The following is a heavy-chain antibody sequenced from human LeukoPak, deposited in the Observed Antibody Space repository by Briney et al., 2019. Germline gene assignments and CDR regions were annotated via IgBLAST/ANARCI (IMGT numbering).Heavy chain of an antibody. CDR3: ATLRLGYYDFWSGYPRTIWFDP. D-gene: IGHD3-3*01. V-gene: IGHV1-24*01. CDR1: GYTLTELS. CDR2: FDPEDGET. Sequence: ASVKVSCKVSGYTLTELSMHWVRQAPGKGLEWMGGFDPEDGETIYAQKFQGRVTMTEDTSTDTAYMELSSLRSEDTAVYYCATLRLGYYDFWSGYPRTIWFDPWGQGTLVTVSS. J-gene: IGHJ5*02.